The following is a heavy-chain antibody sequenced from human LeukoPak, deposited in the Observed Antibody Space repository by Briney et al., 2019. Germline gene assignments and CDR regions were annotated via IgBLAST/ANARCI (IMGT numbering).Heavy chain of an antibody. J-gene: IGHJ3*02. CDR1: GFTFSSYG. Sequence: PGGSLRLSCAASGFTFSSYGMHWVRQAPGKGLEWVAVISYDGSNKYYADSVKGRFTISRDNSKNTLYLQMNSLRAEDTVVYYCAKDHGGIAIWGQGTMVTVSS. V-gene: IGHV3-30*18. CDR2: ISYDGSNK. CDR3: AKDHGGIAI. D-gene: IGHD6-13*01.